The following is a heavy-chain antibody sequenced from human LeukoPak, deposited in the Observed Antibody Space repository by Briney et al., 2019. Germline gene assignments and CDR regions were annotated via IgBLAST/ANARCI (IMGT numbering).Heavy chain of an antibody. CDR3: ARGYTSPWDRAFDI. D-gene: IGHD6-19*01. CDR1: GFTISSYW. V-gene: IGHV3-7*01. J-gene: IGHJ3*02. Sequence: GGSLRLSCAASGFTISSYWMNWVRQAPGKGLEWVANIKQDGSEKRYVDSVKGRFTISRDNTQNSLYLQMNNLRVEDTAVYYCARGYTSPWDRAFDIWGQGTMVTVSS. CDR2: IKQDGSEK.